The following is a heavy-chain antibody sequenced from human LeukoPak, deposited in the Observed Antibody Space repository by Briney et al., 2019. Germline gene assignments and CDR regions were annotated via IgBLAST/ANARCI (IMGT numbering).Heavy chain of an antibody. CDR2: IYYSGST. CDR1: GGSISSSSYY. Sequence: SETLSLTCTVSGGSISSSSYYWGWIRQPPGKGLEWIGSIYYSGSTYYNPSLKSRVTISVATSKNQFSLKLSSVTAADTAVYYCARDRGYDFWSGYSGFDPWGQGTLVTVSS. V-gene: IGHV4-39*07. CDR3: ARDRGYDFWSGYSGFDP. J-gene: IGHJ5*02. D-gene: IGHD3-3*01.